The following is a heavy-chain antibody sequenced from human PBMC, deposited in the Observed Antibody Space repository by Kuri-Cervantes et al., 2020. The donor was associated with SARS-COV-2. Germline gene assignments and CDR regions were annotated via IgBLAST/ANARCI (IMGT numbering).Heavy chain of an antibody. J-gene: IGHJ6*03. CDR3: AKGPVYYYYYMDV. CDR1: GFTFSSYG. V-gene: IGHV3-30*02. Sequence: GGSLRLSCAASGFTFSSYGMHWVRQAPGKGLEWVAFIRYDGSNKYYADSVKGRFTISRDNSKNTLYLQMNSLRAEDTAVYYCAKGPVYYYYYMDVWGKGTTVTVSS. CDR2: IRYDGSNK.